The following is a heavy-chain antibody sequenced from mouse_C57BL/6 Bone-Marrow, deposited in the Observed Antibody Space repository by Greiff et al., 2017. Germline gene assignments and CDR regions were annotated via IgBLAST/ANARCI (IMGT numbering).Heavy chain of an antibody. J-gene: IGHJ1*03. CDR1: GYTFTSYG. V-gene: IGHV1-81*01. CDR2: IYPRSGNT. CDR3: ARCGAYYYGSSYPYWYFDV. Sequence: QVQLKQSGAELARPGASVKLSCKASGYTFTSYGISWVKQRTGQGLEWIGEIYPRSGNTYYNEKFKGKATLTADKSSSTAYMELRSLTSEDSAVYFCARCGAYYYGSSYPYWYFDVWGTGTTVTVSS. D-gene: IGHD1-1*01.